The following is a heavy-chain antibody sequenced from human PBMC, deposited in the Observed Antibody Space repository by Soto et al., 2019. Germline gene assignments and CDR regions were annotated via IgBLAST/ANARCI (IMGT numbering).Heavy chain of an antibody. CDR3: AGVAGYATWLQLRPTDYYYYYGMDV. J-gene: IGHJ6*02. Sequence: QVQLVQSGAEVKKPGSSVKVSCKASGGTFSSYAISWVRQAPGQGLEWMGGIIPIFGTANYAQKFQGRVTSSAAEAPRTAYMELGSLRVEDTAAYYCAGVAGYATWLQLRPTDYYYYYGMDVWGQGTTVTVSS. CDR2: IIPIFGTA. D-gene: IGHD5-18*01. V-gene: IGHV1-69*12. CDR1: GGTFSSYA.